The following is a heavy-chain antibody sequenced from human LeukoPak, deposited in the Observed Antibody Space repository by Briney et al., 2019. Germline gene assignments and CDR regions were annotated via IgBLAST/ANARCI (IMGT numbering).Heavy chain of an antibody. D-gene: IGHD3-9*01. CDR3: AKGLPLMSYYDILTGYAFDY. CDR2: ISWNSGSM. CDR1: GFTFDDYA. J-gene: IGHJ4*02. V-gene: IGHV3-9*01. Sequence: GGSLRLSCAASGFTFDDYAMHWVRQAPGKGLEWVSGISWNSGSMGYADSVKGRFTISRDNAKNSLYLQMNSLRAEDTALYYCAKGLPLMSYYDILTGYAFDYWGQGTLVTVSS.